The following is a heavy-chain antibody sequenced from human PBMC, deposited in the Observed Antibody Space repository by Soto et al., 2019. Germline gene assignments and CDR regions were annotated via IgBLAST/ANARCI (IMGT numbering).Heavy chain of an antibody. J-gene: IGHJ4*02. CDR2: VYHTERT. CDR3: ARDDTTGLLEF. CDR1: TDSMRTYS. D-gene: IGHD3-10*01. V-gene: IGHV4-59*01. Sequence: QVQLQESGPGLVRPAETLSLICSVSTDSMRTYSWTWIRQSPGKGLEWIGYVYHTERTEYNPSLESRVTISIDMSKKQFSLQLTSVTAADTAVYFCARDDTTGLLEFWGQGTLVTVSS.